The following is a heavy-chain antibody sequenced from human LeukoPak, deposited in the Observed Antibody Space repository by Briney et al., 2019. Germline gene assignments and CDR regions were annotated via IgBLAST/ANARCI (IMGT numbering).Heavy chain of an antibody. V-gene: IGHV1-18*01. CDR2: MSDKNHNT. D-gene: IGHD3-16*01. CDR1: GYTFSSHV. Sequence: ASVNVSCKASGYTFSSHVITWLRQSPGQGREWMCWMSDKNHNTNYPRKLQGRVTVTTDTYKSIAYMELRSLRSDDTAVYYSARGGTGGRQYCRHWGRGPRDPVS. CDR3: ARGGTGGRQYCRH. J-gene: IGHJ4*02.